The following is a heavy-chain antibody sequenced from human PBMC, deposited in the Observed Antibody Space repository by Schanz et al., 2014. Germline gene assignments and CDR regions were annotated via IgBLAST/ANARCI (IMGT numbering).Heavy chain of an antibody. D-gene: IGHD3-16*01. CDR2: IFYSGTT. CDR3: ARLHYVSARDFDF. V-gene: IGHV4-59*08. Sequence: QVQLQESGPGLVKPSETLSLTCTVSGGSISSYYWSWIRQPPGKGLVWIGYIFYSGTTNYNPSLKRRVPQPQDTSKTQFPLNLRSVPAADTAVYYCARLHYVSARDFDFWGQGIPVTVSS. J-gene: IGHJ4*02. CDR1: GGSISSYY.